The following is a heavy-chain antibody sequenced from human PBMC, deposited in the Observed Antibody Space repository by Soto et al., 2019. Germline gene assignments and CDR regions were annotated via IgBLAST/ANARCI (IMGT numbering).Heavy chain of an antibody. CDR1: GFTFSSYA. Sequence: GGSLRLSCAASGFTFSSYAMSWVRQAPGKGLEWVSAISGSGGSTYYADSVKGRFTISRDNSKNTLYLQMNSLRAEDTAVYYCARGNYPYPDFPPGDYFGYWGQGTLVTVSS. CDR2: ISGSGGST. V-gene: IGHV3-23*01. CDR3: ARGNYPYPDFPPGDYFGY. D-gene: IGHD3-3*01. J-gene: IGHJ4*02.